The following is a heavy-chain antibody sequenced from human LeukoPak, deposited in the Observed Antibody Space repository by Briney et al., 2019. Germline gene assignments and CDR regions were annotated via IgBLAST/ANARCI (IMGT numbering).Heavy chain of an antibody. J-gene: IGHJ5*02. CDR3: ARAQYDFWSGYSNWFDP. Sequence: SKTLSLTCTVSGGSISSYYWSWIRKPAGKGLEWIGRIYTSGSTNYNPSLKSRVTMSVDTSKNQFSLKLSSVTAADTAVYYCARAQYDFWSGYSNWFDPWGQGTLVTVSS. CDR1: GGSISSYY. CDR2: IYTSGST. D-gene: IGHD3-3*01. V-gene: IGHV4-4*07.